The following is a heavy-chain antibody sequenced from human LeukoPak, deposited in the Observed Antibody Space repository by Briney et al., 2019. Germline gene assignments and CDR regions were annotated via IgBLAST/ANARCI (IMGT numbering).Heavy chain of an antibody. J-gene: IGHJ6*03. CDR2: INWNSGSI. CDR3: ARDAGYSSGSAGYYYYYMDV. D-gene: IGHD6-19*01. V-gene: IGHV3-11*04. Sequence: GGSLRLSCAASGFTFSDYYMSWIRQAPGKGLEWVSGINWNSGSIGYADSVKGRFTISRDNAKNSLYLQMNSLRAEDTAVYYCARDAGYSSGSAGYYYYYMDVWGKGTTVTVSS. CDR1: GFTFSDYY.